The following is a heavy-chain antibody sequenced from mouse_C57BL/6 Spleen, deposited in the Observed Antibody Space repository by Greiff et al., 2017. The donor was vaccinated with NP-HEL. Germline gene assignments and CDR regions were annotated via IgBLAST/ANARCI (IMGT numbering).Heavy chain of an antibody. CDR2: INPGSGGS. J-gene: IGHJ3*01. V-gene: IGHV1-54*01. Sequence: VQLQQSGAELVRPGTSVKVSCKASGYAFPNYLIEWVKQRPGQGLEWIGVINPGSGGSNYNEKFKGTATLTADNSSSTSYKQLSSLTSEDSAVYFCARQDYGGEGFADWGQGTLVTVSA. D-gene: IGHD2-4*01. CDR1: GYAFPNYL. CDR3: ARQDYGGEGFAD.